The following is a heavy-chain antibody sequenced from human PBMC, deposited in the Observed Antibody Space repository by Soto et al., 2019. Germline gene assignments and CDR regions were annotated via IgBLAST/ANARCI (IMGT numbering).Heavy chain of an antibody. Sequence: QVQLVESGGGVVQPGRSLRLSCAASGFTFSSYAMHWVRQAPGKGLEWVAVISYDGSNKYYADSVKGRFTISRDNSKNTLYRQMNSLRAEDTAVYYCARVRVSSGWKGGDYWGQGTLVTVSS. CDR2: ISYDGSNK. V-gene: IGHV3-30-3*01. D-gene: IGHD6-19*01. CDR3: ARVRVSSGWKGGDY. CDR1: GFTFSSYA. J-gene: IGHJ4*02.